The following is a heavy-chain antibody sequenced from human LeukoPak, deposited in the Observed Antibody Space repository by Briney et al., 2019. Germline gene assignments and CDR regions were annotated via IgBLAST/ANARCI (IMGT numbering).Heavy chain of an antibody. V-gene: IGHV1-69*05. CDR1: GGTFSSYA. CDR3: ARTSEYSSSFDAFDI. D-gene: IGHD6-6*01. J-gene: IGHJ3*02. CDR2: IIPIFGTA. Sequence: RASVKVSCKASGGTFSSYAISWVRQAPGQGLEWMGGIIPIFGTANYAQKFQGRVTITTDESTSTAYMELSSLRSEDTAVYYCARTSEYSSSFDAFDIWGQGTMVTVSS.